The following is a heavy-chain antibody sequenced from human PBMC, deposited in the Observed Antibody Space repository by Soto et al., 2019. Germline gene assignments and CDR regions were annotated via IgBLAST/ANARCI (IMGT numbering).Heavy chain of an antibody. V-gene: IGHV3-23*01. Sequence: EVHLLESGGTLIQPGGSLRLSCAASGFDFSTYAMTWVRQAPGKGLEWVSGITYSGDTTYYAASVKGRFTISRDNFENTVYLQLTSLRPDDTAMYYCAKDWPGTSSVTSDYWGQGTLVTVSS. CDR1: GFDFSTYA. CDR3: AKDWPGTSSVTSDY. D-gene: IGHD4-17*01. CDR2: ITYSGDTT. J-gene: IGHJ4*02.